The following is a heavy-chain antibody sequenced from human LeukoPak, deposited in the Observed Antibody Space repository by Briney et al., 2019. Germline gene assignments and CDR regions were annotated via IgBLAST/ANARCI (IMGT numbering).Heavy chain of an antibody. D-gene: IGHD6-13*01. CDR2: ISTSDDTI. CDR3: ARDPGYGHSWPNLFDY. CDR1: GFSFGAYY. Sequence: PGESLRLSCAASGFSFGAYYMSWIRQAPGKGLELISYISTSDDTISYGDSVKGRFTISRDNAKNSLYLQMDSLRAEDTAVYFCARDPGYGHSWPNLFDYWGQGTLVTVSS. J-gene: IGHJ4*02. V-gene: IGHV3-11*04.